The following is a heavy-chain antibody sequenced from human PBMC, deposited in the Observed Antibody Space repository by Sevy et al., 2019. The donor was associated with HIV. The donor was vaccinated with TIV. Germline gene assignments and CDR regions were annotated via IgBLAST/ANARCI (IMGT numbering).Heavy chain of an antibody. D-gene: IGHD6-13*01. CDR1: GFSLDSCW. CDR3: VRAVAAHDSF. J-gene: IGHJ4*02. Sequence: GGSLRLSCAASGFSLDSCWMSWVRQTPGKGLEWVANIKQDGSVTYYVDSMKGRFTISRDNARNLVYLQMNSLRVEDTALYYCVRAVAAHDSFWGQGTLVTVSS. CDR2: IKQDGSVT. V-gene: IGHV3-7*01.